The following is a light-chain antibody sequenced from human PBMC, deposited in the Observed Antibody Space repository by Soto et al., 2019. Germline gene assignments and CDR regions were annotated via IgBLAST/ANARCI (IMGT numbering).Light chain of an antibody. J-gene: IGKJ5*01. CDR2: DAS. Sequence: EIVLTQSPATLSLSPGERATLSCRASQSVITYLAWYQQKPGQAPRLLIYDASNRATGIPARFSGSGSGTDFTLTISRLEPEDFAVYYCQQYGSSPPITFGQGTRLEIK. V-gene: IGKV3-20*01. CDR3: QQYGSSPPIT. CDR1: QSVITY.